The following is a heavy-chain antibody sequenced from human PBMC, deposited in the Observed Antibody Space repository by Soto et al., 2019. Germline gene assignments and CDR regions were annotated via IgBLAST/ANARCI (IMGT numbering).Heavy chain of an antibody. J-gene: IGHJ4*02. CDR3: ATRPGFDY. Sequence: GRLLRLPCAASGCNFRTYDMSWVRQTPWKGLEWVSTISGRGRNADYADSVKGRFTISRDNSKNMLYLQMNSLIAEDTAVCYCATRPGFDYWGKGALVTVSS. CDR2: ISGRGRNA. CDR1: GCNFRTYD. V-gene: IGHV3-23*01.